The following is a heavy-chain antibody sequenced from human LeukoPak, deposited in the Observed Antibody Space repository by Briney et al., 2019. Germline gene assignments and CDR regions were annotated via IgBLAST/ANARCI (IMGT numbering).Heavy chain of an antibody. CDR3: ARECGGDCFGGVFDI. D-gene: IGHD2-21*02. CDR2: INTNTGNP. CDR1: GYTFNRYS. Sequence: ASVKVSCKASGYTFNRYSMNWVRQAPGQGLEWMGWINTNTGNPTYAQGFTGRFVFSLDTSVSTAYLQISSLKAEDTAVYYCARECGGDCFGGVFDIWGQGTMVTVSS. V-gene: IGHV7-4-1*02. J-gene: IGHJ3*02.